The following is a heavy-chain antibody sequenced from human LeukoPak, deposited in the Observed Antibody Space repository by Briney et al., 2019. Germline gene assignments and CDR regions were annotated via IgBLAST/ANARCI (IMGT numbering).Heavy chain of an antibody. D-gene: IGHD6-19*01. Sequence: ASVKVSCKASVYTFTGYYMHWVRQAPGQGLEWMGRINPNSGGTNYAQKFQGRVTMTRDTSISTAYMELSRLRSDDTAVYYCARPDSSVWYVRAAFHIWAQGTMVTVSS. CDR1: VYTFTGYY. J-gene: IGHJ3*02. CDR2: INPNSGGT. CDR3: ARPDSSVWYVRAAFHI. V-gene: IGHV1-2*06.